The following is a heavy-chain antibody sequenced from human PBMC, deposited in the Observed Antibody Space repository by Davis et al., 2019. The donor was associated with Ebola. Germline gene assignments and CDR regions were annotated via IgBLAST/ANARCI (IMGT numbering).Heavy chain of an antibody. CDR2: ITYRGIL. D-gene: IGHD3-22*01. V-gene: IGHV4-59*02. CDR3: VKTMHYYDSAATHPSYSFHGMDV. J-gene: IGHJ6*02. CDR1: GVSVSGSF. Sequence: SETLSLTCAVSGVSVSGSFWSWIRQPPGKALEWIGYITYRGILNYNPSLKSRVTMSVDSSTNQVSLELTSVTAADSAFYYCVKTMHYYDSAATHPSYSFHGMDVWGQGTTVTVSS.